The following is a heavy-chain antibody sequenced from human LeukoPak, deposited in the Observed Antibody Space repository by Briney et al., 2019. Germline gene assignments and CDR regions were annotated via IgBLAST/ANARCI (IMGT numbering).Heavy chain of an antibody. CDR1: GFNFNVYA. J-gene: IGHJ1*01. CDR2: TSYDGSKI. CDR3: ARGKMRTLALAEYLQD. Sequence: GGSLRLFCEASGFNFNVYAMHWVRQAPGKGLEWVAATSYDGSKIYYSDSVQGRFTISRDNSKNTLFLQMNSLTTDDTAVYYCARGKMRTLALAEYLQDWGQGTLVTVSS. V-gene: IGHV3-30*04.